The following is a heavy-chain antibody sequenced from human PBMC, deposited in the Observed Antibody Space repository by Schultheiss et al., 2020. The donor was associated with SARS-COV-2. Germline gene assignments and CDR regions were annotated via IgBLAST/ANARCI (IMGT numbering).Heavy chain of an antibody. J-gene: IGHJ4*02. CDR3: ARAVGGEMATIKGPYFDY. V-gene: IGHV4-59*01. CDR2: IYYSGST. Sequence: SETLSLTCTVSGGSISSYYWSWIRQPPGKGLEWIGYIYYSGSTNYNPSLKSRVTISVDTSKNQFSLKLSSVTAADTAVYYCARAVGGEMATIKGPYFDYWGQGTLVTVSS. CDR1: GGSISSYY. D-gene: IGHD5-24*01.